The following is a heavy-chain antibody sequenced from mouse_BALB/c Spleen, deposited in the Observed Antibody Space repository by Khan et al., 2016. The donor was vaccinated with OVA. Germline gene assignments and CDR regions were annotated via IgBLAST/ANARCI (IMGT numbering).Heavy chain of an antibody. D-gene: IGHD2-13*01. CDR3: ERGYYGDPFAY. Sequence: EVELVESGGGLVRPGGSLKLSCAASGFTFSDYYMYWVRQTPEKRLEWVATISDGGSYTYYPDSVKGRFTISRDDAKNNLYLQMSSLKSEDTAMYYWERGYYGDPFAYWGQGTLVTVSA. CDR1: GFTFSDYY. J-gene: IGHJ3*01. CDR2: ISDGGSYT. V-gene: IGHV5-4*02.